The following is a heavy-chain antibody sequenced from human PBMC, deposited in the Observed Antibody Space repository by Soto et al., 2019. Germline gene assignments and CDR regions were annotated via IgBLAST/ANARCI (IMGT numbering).Heavy chain of an antibody. Sequence: GGSLRLSCAASGFTVSSNYMSWVRQAPGKGLEWVSVIYSGGSTYYADSVKGRFTISRDNSKNTLYLQMNSLRAEDTAVYYCARQSGDYGYYYYGMDVWGQGNTVTVSS. D-gene: IGHD4-17*01. CDR2: IYSGGST. V-gene: IGHV3-53*01. CDR3: ARQSGDYGYYYYGMDV. J-gene: IGHJ6*02. CDR1: GFTVSSNY.